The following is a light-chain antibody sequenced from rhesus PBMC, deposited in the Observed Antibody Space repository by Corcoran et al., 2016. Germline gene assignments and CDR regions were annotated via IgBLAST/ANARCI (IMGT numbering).Light chain of an antibody. Sequence: DIQMTQSPSSLSASAGDTVTITCRASQRISSWLDWYQQKPGKAPKLLFYKASSFQSGVPSRFSGSGSGTDFTLTISSLQPEDFATYYCLQYSSSPYSFGQGTKVEIK. CDR3: LQYSSSPYS. V-gene: IGKV1-22*01. CDR2: KAS. J-gene: IGKJ2*01. CDR1: QRISSW.